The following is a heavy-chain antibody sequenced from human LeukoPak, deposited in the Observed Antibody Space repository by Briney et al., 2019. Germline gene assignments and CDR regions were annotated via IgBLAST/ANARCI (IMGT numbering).Heavy chain of an antibody. CDR2: ISYSGST. D-gene: IGHD6-13*01. V-gene: IGHV4-59*08. CDR3: ARLGPAAGTSFDY. CDR1: GGSTTGYF. Sequence: SETLSLTCSVSGGSTTGYFWSWIRQPPGKGLEWIGYISYSGSTNYNPSLKSRVTISVDTSKNQFSLKLSSVTAADTAVYYCARLGPAAGTSFDYWGQGTLVTVSS. J-gene: IGHJ4*02.